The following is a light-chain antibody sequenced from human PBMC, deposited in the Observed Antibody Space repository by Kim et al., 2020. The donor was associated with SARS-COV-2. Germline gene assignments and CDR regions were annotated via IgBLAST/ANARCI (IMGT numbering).Light chain of an antibody. V-gene: IGLV4-69*01. Sequence: ASVKLTCTLSSGHSSYAIAWHQQQTEKGPRYLMKLNSDGSHSKGDGIPDRFSGSSSGAERYLTISGLQSEDEADYYCQTWGTGIVVFGGGTQLTVL. J-gene: IGLJ2*01. CDR2: LNSDGSH. CDR1: SGHSSYA. CDR3: QTWGTGIVV.